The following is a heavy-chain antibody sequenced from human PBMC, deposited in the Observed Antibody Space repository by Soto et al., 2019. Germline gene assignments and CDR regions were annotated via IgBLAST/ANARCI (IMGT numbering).Heavy chain of an antibody. J-gene: IGHJ4*02. V-gene: IGHV1-18*01. CDR3: ALDPCMFFLDVFDD. Sequence: ASVKVSCKASGYTFTSYGISWVRQAPGQGLEWMGWISAYNGNTNYAQKLQGRVTMTTDTSTSTAYMELRSLRSDDTAVYYCALDPCMFFLDVFDDCAQGTLVPVSS. CDR2: ISAYNGNT. D-gene: IGHD3-10*02. CDR1: GYTFTSYG.